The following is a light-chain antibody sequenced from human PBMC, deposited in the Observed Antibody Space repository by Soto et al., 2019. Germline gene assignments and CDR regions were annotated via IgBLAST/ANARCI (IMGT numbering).Light chain of an antibody. Sequence: EIVLTQSPGTLSLSPGERATLSCRASQSVSGSSLAWYQQKSGQAPRLLIYAASSRATGVSDRFSGSGSGTDFSLTISRLEPDDFAVYYCQQYGSSPPYTFGQGTNLEIK. CDR2: AAS. V-gene: IGKV3-20*01. CDR1: QSVSGSS. J-gene: IGKJ2*01. CDR3: QQYGSSPPYT.